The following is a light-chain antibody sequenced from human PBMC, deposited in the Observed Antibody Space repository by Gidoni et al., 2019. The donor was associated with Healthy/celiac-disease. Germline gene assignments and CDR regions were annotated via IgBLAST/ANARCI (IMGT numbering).Light chain of an antibody. CDR2: DVS. CDR1: SSDGGGYNY. V-gene: IGLV2-14*01. J-gene: IGLJ2*01. CDR3: SSYTSSSSVV. Sequence: QSALTQPASVSGSPGQSITISCTGTSSDGGGYNYVSWYQQHPGKAPKLMIYDVSTRPSGVSNRFSGSKSGNTASLTISGLQAEDDAYYYCSSYTSSSSVVFGGGTKLTVL.